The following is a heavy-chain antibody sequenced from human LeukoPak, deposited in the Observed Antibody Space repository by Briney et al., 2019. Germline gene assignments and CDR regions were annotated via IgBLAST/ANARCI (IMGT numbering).Heavy chain of an antibody. CDR2: IRSTGDT. CDR1: GFIFSQYS. V-gene: IGHV3-48*01. Sequence: PGGSLRLSCAASGFIFSQYSINWVRQAPGKGLEWVSHIRSTGDTFYADSVKGRFTISRDNARNSLYLQMNSLRAEDTATYYCARDAGNSGYGCDLWGQGTLVTVSS. J-gene: IGHJ5*02. D-gene: IGHD5-12*01. CDR3: ARDAGNSGYGCDL.